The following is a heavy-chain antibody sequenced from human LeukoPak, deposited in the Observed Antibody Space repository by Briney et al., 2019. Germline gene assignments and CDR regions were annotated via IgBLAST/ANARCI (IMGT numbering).Heavy chain of an antibody. V-gene: IGHV3-21*06. D-gene: IGHD3-22*01. CDR2: INTVSSYI. J-gene: IGHJ4*02. CDR1: GFSFSSYS. Sequence: PGGSLRLSCAASGFSFSSYSFNWVRQAPGKGLEWVSSINTVSSYIYYADSLKGRFTISRDNAKNSVYLQMDSLRAEGSAVYYCARLRRNTDSSGFFYYYDYWGQGTLVTVSS. CDR3: ARLRRNTDSSGFFYYYDY.